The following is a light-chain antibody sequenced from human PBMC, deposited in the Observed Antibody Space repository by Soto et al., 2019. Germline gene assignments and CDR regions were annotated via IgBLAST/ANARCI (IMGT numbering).Light chain of an antibody. CDR3: HQYSSAPYT. Sequence: EIGLTQSPGTLSLSPGETATLSCRSSQTIGSIFLFWYQQKPGQAPRLLIYGASSRATGIPDRFSGSGSGTDFNLTISRLEPEDFAVYSCHQYSSAPYTFDQGPNQEIK. V-gene: IGKV3-20*01. CDR1: QTIGSIF. CDR2: GAS. J-gene: IGKJ2*01.